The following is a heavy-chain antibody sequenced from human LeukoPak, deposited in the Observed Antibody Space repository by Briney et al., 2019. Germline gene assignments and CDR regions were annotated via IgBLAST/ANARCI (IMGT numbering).Heavy chain of an antibody. V-gene: IGHV4-34*01. CDR1: GGFFIGYY. CDR3: VSARHYYGSGSYFDY. J-gene: IGHJ4*02. CDR2: INHSGST. D-gene: IGHD3-10*01. Sequence: SGTLSLTCAVYGGFFIGYYWSWLRQPAGKGLEWMGEINHSGSTNYNLSLKSRVPISLDTSQNQFSLKLTYVHAADTAVYYFVSARHYYGSGSYFDYWGQGTLVTVSS.